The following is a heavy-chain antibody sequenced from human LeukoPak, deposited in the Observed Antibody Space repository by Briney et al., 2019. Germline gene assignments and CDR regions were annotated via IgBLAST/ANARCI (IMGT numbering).Heavy chain of an antibody. V-gene: IGHV3-23*01. Sequence: PGGSLRLSCAASGFTFSSYAMSWVRQAPGKGLDWVSAISGSGSSTYYADSVKGRFTIFRDNSKNTLYLQMNSLRAEDTAVYYCAKDPETYSSRWFDSWGQGTLVTVSS. CDR1: GFTFSSYA. J-gene: IGHJ5*01. CDR2: ISGSGSST. CDR3: AKDPETYSSRWFDS. D-gene: IGHD2-21*01.